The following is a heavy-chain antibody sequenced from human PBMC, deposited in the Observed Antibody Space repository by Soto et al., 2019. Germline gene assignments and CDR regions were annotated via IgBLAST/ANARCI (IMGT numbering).Heavy chain of an antibody. D-gene: IGHD3-3*01. CDR2: ISYDGSNK. CDR1: GFTFSSYG. V-gene: IGHV3-30*18. J-gene: IGHJ6*02. Sequence: TVGPLRLSCAASGFTFSSYGMHWVRQAPGKGLEWVAVISYDGSNKYYADSVKGRFTISRDNSKNTLYLQMNSLRAEDTAVYYCAKDLDYDFWSGYYVSYYYYGMDVWGQGTTVTVSS. CDR3: AKDLDYDFWSGYYVSYYYYGMDV.